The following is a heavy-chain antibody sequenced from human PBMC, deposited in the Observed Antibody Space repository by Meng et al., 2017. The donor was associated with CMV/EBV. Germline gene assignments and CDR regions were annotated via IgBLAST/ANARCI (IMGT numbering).Heavy chain of an antibody. CDR3: ARVGVGATWYFDY. CDR2: ISAYNGNT. D-gene: IGHD1-26*01. J-gene: IGHJ4*02. CDR1: GYTFTSNG. Sequence: RLVSSEAEVKKAGAPVKAPGKASGYTFTSNGISWVRKAPGQGLEGMGWISAYNGNTNYAQKLQGRVTMTTDTSTSTAYMELRSLRSDDTAVYYCARVGVGATWYFDYWGQGTLVTVSS. V-gene: IGHV1-18*04.